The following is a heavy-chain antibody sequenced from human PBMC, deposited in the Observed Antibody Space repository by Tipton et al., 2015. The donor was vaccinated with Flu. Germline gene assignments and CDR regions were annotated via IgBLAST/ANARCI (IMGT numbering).Heavy chain of an antibody. J-gene: IGHJ4*02. Sequence: TLSLTCTVSGDSISSGGYYWGWIRQHPGKGLEWIGYIYYSGSTHYNPSLKSRLTISLDTSKNHFSLKLSSVTAADTAVYYCARKGGVGGYAFDYWGQGTLVTVSS. CDR1: GDSISSGGYY. V-gene: IGHV4-31*03. CDR2: IYYSGST. CDR3: ARKGGVGGYAFDY. D-gene: IGHD5-12*01.